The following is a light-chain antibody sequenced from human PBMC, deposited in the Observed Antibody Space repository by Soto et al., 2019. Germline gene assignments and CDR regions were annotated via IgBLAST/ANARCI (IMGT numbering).Light chain of an antibody. J-gene: IGLJ2*01. Sequence: QSALTQPPSVSGSPGQSVTISCTGTSSDVGSYNRVSWYQQPPGTAPKLMIYEVSNRPSGVPDRFSGSKSGNTASLTISGFQAEDEADYYCSSYTSSSTPVVFGGGTKVTVL. CDR2: EVS. CDR1: SSDVGSYNR. CDR3: SSYTSSSTPVV. V-gene: IGLV2-18*02.